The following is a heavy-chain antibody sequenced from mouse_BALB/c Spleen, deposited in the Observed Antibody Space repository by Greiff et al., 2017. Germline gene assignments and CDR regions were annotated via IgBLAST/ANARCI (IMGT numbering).Heavy chain of an antibody. Sequence: QVQLQQSGAELVRPGSSVKISCKASGYAFSSYWMNWVKQRPGQGLEWIGQIYPGDGDTNYNGKFKGKATLTADKSSSTAYMQLSSLTSEDSEVYFCARSNWDGAWFAYWGQGTLVTVSA. CDR3: ARSNWDGAWFAY. J-gene: IGHJ3*01. D-gene: IGHD4-1*01. CDR1: GYAFSSYW. CDR2: IYPGDGDT. V-gene: IGHV1-80*01.